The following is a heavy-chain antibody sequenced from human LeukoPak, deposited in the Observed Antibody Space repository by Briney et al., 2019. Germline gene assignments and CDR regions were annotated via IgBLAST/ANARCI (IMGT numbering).Heavy chain of an antibody. Sequence: ASVTVSCTTSGYTFTSYGISWVRQAPGQGLEWMGWISGYNGDTDYPQKFQGRVTMTTDTSTNTAYMELRSLTSDDTAVYYCAKDGGDYPWFDPWGQGTLVTVSS. CDR3: AKDGGDYPWFDP. J-gene: IGHJ5*02. CDR1: GYTFTSYG. CDR2: ISGYNGDT. V-gene: IGHV1-18*01. D-gene: IGHD4-17*01.